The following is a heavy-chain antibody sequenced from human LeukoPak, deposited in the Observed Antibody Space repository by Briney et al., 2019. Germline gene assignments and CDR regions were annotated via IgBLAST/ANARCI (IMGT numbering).Heavy chain of an antibody. Sequence: GGSLRLSCAASKFSFSDYTMTWVRQAPGKGLEWVSSISGRSNYRYYADSLKDRFTISRDNAKSSLYLQMDRLRAEDTAVYYCARVVVIGTAAISIGGFDHYYYMDVWGKGTTVTVSS. CDR3: ARVVVIGTAAISIGGFDHYYYMDV. J-gene: IGHJ6*03. V-gene: IGHV3-21*01. D-gene: IGHD2/OR15-2a*01. CDR2: ISGRSNYR. CDR1: KFSFSDYT.